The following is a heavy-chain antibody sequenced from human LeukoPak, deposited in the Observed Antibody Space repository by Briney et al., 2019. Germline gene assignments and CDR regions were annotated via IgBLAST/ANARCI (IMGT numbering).Heavy chain of an antibody. CDR2: IKQDGSQE. V-gene: IGHV3-7*01. J-gene: IGHJ4*02. CDR1: RFTLSTYW. D-gene: IGHD3-3*01. Sequence: PGGSLRLSCAASRFTLSTYWMSWVRQAPGKGLEWEAHIKQDGSQEYYVDSVKGRFTISRDSAKNSLYLQMNSLRAEDTAVYYCARGVPYDSWSGPHYSDYWGQGTLVTVSS. CDR3: ARGVPYDSWSGPHYSDY.